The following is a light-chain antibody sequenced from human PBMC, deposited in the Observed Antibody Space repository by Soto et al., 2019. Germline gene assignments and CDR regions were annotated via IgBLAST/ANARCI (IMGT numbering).Light chain of an antibody. J-gene: IGKJ5*01. CDR1: QSVRTS. Sequence: EVVLTQSPATLSLSPGERATLSCRASQSVRTSLAWYQHKPGQAPRLVIYDASLRANGVPARFGGSGSGTDFTLTISSLQSEDFATYYCQQSYTTPITFGQGTRLEI. V-gene: IGKV3-11*01. CDR2: DAS. CDR3: QQSYTTPIT.